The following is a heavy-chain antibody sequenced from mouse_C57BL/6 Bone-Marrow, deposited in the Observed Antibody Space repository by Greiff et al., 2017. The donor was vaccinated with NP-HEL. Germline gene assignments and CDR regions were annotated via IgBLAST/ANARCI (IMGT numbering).Heavy chain of an antibody. V-gene: IGHV3-6*01. CDR2: ISYDGSN. CDR3: ARHSKAWYFDV. J-gene: IGHJ1*03. Sequence: VQLKESGPGLVKPSQSLSLTCSVTGYSITSGYYWNWIRQFPGNKLEWMGYISYDGSNNYNPSLKNRISITRDTSKNQFFLKLNSVTTEDTATYYCARHSKAWYFDVWGTGTTVTVSS. CDR1: GYSITSGYY. D-gene: IGHD2-5*01.